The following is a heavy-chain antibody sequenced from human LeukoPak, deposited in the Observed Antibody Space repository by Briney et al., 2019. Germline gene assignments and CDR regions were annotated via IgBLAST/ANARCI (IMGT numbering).Heavy chain of an antibody. D-gene: IGHD2-2*01. CDR3: ARTVCSSTSCWFDY. V-gene: IGHV4-59*01. Sequence: SETLSLTCTVSGGSISSYYWSWIRQPPGKGLEWIGYIYYSGGTNYNPSLKSRVTISVDTSKNQFSLKLSSVTAADTAVYYCARTVCSSTSCWFDYWGQGTLVTVSS. CDR1: GGSISSYY. CDR2: IYYSGGT. J-gene: IGHJ4*02.